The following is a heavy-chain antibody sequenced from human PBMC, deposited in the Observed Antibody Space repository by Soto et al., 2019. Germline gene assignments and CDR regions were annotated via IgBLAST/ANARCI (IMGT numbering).Heavy chain of an antibody. D-gene: IGHD3-22*01. CDR1: GGTFSSYA. Sequence: SVKVSCKASGGTFSSYAISWVRQAPGQGLEWMGGIIPIFGTANYAQKFQGRVTITADESTSTAYMELSSLRSEDTAVYYCARLNYYDSSGYPGSWGQGTLVTVSS. CDR3: ARLNYYDSSGYPGS. J-gene: IGHJ5*02. V-gene: IGHV1-69*13. CDR2: IIPIFGTA.